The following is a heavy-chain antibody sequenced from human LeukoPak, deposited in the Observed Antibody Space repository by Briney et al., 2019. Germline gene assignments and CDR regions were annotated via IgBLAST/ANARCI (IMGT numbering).Heavy chain of an antibody. V-gene: IGHV3-7*01. Sequence: GGSLRLSCAASGFTFSSYWMSWVRQAPGKGLEWVANIKQDGSEKYYVDSVKGRFTISRDNAKTSLYLRMNSLRAEDTAVYYCARDPRIAARPSYFDYWGQGTLVTVSS. D-gene: IGHD6-6*01. CDR2: IKQDGSEK. J-gene: IGHJ4*02. CDR3: ARDPRIAARPSYFDY. CDR1: GFTFSSYW.